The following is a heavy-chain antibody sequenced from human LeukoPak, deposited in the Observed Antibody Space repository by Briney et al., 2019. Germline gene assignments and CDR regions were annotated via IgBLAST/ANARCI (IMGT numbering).Heavy chain of an antibody. J-gene: IGHJ4*02. CDR3: ARDPTNGYGGHDSWFDY. V-gene: IGHV1-69*13. CDR1: GGTFSSYA. CDR2: IIPIFGTA. D-gene: IGHD5-12*01. Sequence: SVKVSCKASGGTFSSYAISWVRQAPGQGLEWMGGIIPIFGTANYAQKFQGRVTITADESTSTAYMELRSLRPEDTAVYYCARDPTNGYGGHDSWFDYWGQGTLVTVSS.